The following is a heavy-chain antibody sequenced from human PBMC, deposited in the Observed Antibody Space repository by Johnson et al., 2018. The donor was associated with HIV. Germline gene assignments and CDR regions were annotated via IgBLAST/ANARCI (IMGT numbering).Heavy chain of an antibody. Sequence: QVLLVESGGGVVQPGRSLRLSCAASGFTLSNYGMHWVRQAPGKGLEWVAVIWHDGSNKYYADSVKGRFTISRDNAKNTLYLQMNSLRAEDTAVYYCAKDRNYDILSIWGQGTVVTVSS. D-gene: IGHD3-9*01. CDR2: IWHDGSNK. CDR1: GFTLSNYG. CDR3: AKDRNYDILSI. J-gene: IGHJ3*02. V-gene: IGHV3-33*06.